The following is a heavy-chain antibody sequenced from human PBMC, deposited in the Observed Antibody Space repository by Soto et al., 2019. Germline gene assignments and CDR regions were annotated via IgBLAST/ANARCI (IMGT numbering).Heavy chain of an antibody. CDR2: IYYSGST. Sequence: QVQLQESGPGLVKPSETLSLTCTVSGGSTSSYYWSWIRQPPGKGLEWIGYIYYSGSTNYNPSLKSRVTISVDTSKNQFSLKLSSVTAADTAVYYCARHFGVVIPFDYWGQGTLVTVSS. J-gene: IGHJ4*02. D-gene: IGHD3-3*01. CDR3: ARHFGVVIPFDY. V-gene: IGHV4-59*08. CDR1: GGSTSSYY.